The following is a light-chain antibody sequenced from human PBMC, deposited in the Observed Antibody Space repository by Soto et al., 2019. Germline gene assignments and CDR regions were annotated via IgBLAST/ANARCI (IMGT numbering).Light chain of an antibody. J-gene: IGKJ4*01. Sequence: EIVLTQSPTTLSLSPGERAILSCRASQSVGNHLAWYQQKAGQAPRLLIYDASNRATGVPARFSGRGSATYFTLTISGLERDDFAVYYCQQRSSWPPITFGGGTKVDIK. CDR2: DAS. CDR1: QSVGNH. V-gene: IGKV3-11*01. CDR3: QQRSSWPPIT.